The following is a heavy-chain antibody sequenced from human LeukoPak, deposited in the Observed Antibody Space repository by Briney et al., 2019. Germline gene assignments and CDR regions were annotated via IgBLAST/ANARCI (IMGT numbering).Heavy chain of an antibody. Sequence: AGGSLRLSCAASGFTFGSYAMNWVRQAPGKGLEWVSSISSSSSYIYYADSVKGRFTISRDNAKNSLYLQMNSLRAEDTAVYYCARGSAWLVRGFIDYWGQGTLVTVSS. V-gene: IGHV3-21*01. CDR1: GFTFGSYA. CDR2: ISSSSSYI. J-gene: IGHJ4*02. D-gene: IGHD6-19*01. CDR3: ARGSAWLVRGFIDY.